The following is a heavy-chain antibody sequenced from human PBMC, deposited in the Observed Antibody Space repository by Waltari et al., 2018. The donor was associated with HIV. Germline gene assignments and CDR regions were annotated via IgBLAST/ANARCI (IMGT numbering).Heavy chain of an antibody. D-gene: IGHD3-3*01. J-gene: IGHJ1*01. CDR3: VRDSDGSGYDI. CDR2: IDWNGGSA. Sequence: DVRLVESGGEVVRPGASLRLSCVASGFTIDDYGMAWVRQRQGQGLEWVSNIDWNGGSANYGDSVKGRFTVFRDNPKASLYLQMNNLRDEDTGLYYCVRDSDGSGYDIWGRGTLVTVFS. V-gene: IGHV3-20*04. CDR1: GFTIDDYG.